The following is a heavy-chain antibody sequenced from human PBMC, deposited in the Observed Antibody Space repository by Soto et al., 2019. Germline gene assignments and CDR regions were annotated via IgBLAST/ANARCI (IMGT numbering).Heavy chain of an antibody. CDR3: ARDYYEGSASYGLEI. CDR1: GYTFTGYY. CDR2: INPNSGGA. Sequence: QVHLVQSGAEVVKPGASVKVSCKASGYTFTGYYIHWVRQAPGQGLEWMGWINPNSGGADIAQKFQGWVTMTSDTSISTAYMELTRLRSNDTAVYYCARDYYEGSASYGLEIWGQGTKVTVAA. D-gene: IGHD3-16*01. V-gene: IGHV1-2*04. J-gene: IGHJ3*01.